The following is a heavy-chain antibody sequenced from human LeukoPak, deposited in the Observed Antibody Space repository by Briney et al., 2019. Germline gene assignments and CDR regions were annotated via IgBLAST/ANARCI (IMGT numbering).Heavy chain of an antibody. V-gene: IGHV3-21*01. CDR3: ARLGYCSGGSCYSLDS. J-gene: IGHJ4*02. CDR2: FSSTGNFI. D-gene: IGHD2-15*01. Sequence: GGSLRLSCAASGFTFSSYSMNWLRQAPGKGLEWVSSFSSTGNFIYYADSVKGRFTISRDNAKNSLYLQMNTLRAEDTAVYYCARLGYCSGGSCYSLDSWGQGTLVTVSA. CDR1: GFTFSSYS.